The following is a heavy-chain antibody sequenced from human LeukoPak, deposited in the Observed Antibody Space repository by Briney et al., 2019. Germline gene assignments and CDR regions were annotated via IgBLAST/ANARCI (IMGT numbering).Heavy chain of an antibody. Sequence: GGSLRLSCAASGFTFSSYSMNWVRQAPGKGLEWVSVIYSGGSTYYADSVKGRFTISRDNSKNTLYLQMNSLRAEDTAVYYCARTPYDFWTGMDVWGQGTTVTVSS. CDR1: GFTFSSYS. CDR2: IYSGGST. V-gene: IGHV3-53*01. D-gene: IGHD3-3*01. J-gene: IGHJ6*02. CDR3: ARTPYDFWTGMDV.